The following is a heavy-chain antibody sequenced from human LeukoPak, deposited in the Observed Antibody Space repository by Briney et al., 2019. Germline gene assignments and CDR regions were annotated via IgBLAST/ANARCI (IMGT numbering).Heavy chain of an antibody. CDR3: ARGGVVPAAGVVDY. Sequence: SETLSLTCTVSGGSISSSSYYWGWICQPPGKGLEWIGSIYYSGSTYYNPSLKSRVTISVDTSKNQFSLKLSSVTAADTAVYYCARGGVVPAAGVVDYWGQGTLVTVSS. D-gene: IGHD2-2*01. CDR1: GGSISSSSYY. J-gene: IGHJ4*02. V-gene: IGHV4-39*07. CDR2: IYYSGST.